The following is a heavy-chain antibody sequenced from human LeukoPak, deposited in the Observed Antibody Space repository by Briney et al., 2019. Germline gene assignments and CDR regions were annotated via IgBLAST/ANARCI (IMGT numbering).Heavy chain of an antibody. CDR2: IYYSGST. CDR1: GASLSTSPYY. Sequence: SETLSLTCSVSGASLSTSPYYWGWIRQPPGKGLEWIANIYYSGSTYYNPSLKSRVTISVDTSKNHFSLKLSSVTAADTAVYYCARIRWLQLGYFDYWGQGTLVTVSS. CDR3: ARIRWLQLGYFDY. J-gene: IGHJ4*02. D-gene: IGHD5-24*01. V-gene: IGHV4-39*07.